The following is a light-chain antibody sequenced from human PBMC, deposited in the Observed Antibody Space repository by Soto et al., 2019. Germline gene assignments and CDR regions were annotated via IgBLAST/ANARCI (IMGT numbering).Light chain of an antibody. J-gene: IGKJ2*01. V-gene: IGKV1-6*01. CDR2: AAS. CDR1: QGIRND. Sequence: AIQMTQSPSSLSASVGDRVIITCRASQGIRNDLGWYQQKPGKAPKLLIYAASSLETGVPSRFSGSGSGTDFTLTISSLQPEDFATYYCLQDYIYTPTFGQGTKLEIK. CDR3: LQDYIYTPT.